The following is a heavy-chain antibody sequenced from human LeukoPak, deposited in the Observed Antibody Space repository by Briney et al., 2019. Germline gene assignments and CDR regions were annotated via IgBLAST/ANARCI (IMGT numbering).Heavy chain of an antibody. CDR1: GGSFSGYY. D-gene: IGHD1-26*01. CDR2: INHSGST. V-gene: IGHV4-34*01. CDR3: ARERNRWEPRRGFDY. Sequence: SETLSLTCAVYGGSFSGYYWSWIRQPPGKGLEWIGEINHSGSTNYNPSLKSRVTISVDTSKNQFSLKLSSVTAADTAVYYCARERNRWEPRRGFDYWGQGTPVTVSS. J-gene: IGHJ4*02.